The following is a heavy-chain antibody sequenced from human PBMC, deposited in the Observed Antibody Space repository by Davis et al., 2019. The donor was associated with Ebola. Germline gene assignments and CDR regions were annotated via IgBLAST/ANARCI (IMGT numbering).Heavy chain of an antibody. CDR2: IRSKANSYAT. J-gene: IGHJ4*02. V-gene: IGHV3-73*01. D-gene: IGHD1-26*01. CDR1: GFTFSGSA. Sequence: GGSLRLSCAASGFTFSGSAMHWVRQASGKGLEWVGRIRSKANSYATAYAASVKGRFTTSRDDSKNTAYLQMNSLKTEDTAVYYCTRHYGGSYYVDYWGQGTLVTVSS. CDR3: TRHYGGSYYVDY.